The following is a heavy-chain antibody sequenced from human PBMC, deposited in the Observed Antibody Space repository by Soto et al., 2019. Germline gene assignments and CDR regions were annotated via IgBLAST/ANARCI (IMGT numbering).Heavy chain of an antibody. V-gene: IGHV3-23*01. CDR3: AKTDCSSTSCPNWFDP. D-gene: IGHD2-2*01. CDR2: ISGSGGNT. J-gene: IGHJ5*02. Sequence: GGSLRLSCAASGFTFSSYAMTWVRQAPGKGLEWVSTISGSGGNTYYTDSVKGRFTISRDNSKNTLYLQMNSLRAEDTAVYYCAKTDCSSTSCPNWFDPWGQGTLVTVSS. CDR1: GFTFSSYA.